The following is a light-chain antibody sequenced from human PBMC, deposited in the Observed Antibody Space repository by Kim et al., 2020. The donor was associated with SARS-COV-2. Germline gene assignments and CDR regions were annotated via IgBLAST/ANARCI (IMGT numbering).Light chain of an antibody. V-gene: IGKV1-5*03. CDR1: QSISSW. J-gene: IGKJ1*01. CDR2: KAS. CDR3: QQYTSSSGT. Sequence: DIQMTQSPSTLSASVGDRVTITCRPSQSISSWLAWYQQKPGKAPKVLIYKASSLESGVPSRFSGSGSGTEFTLTISSLQPDDFATYYCQQYTSSSGTFGQGTKVDIK.